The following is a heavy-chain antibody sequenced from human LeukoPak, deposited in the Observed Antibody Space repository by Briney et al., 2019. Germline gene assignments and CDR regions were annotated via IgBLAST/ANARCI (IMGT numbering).Heavy chain of an antibody. J-gene: IGHJ6*03. CDR1: GFTSSSYG. Sequence: GGSLRLSCAASGFTSSSYGMHWVRQAPGKGLEWVAFIRYDGSNKYYADSVKGRFTISRDNSKNTLYLQMNSLRAEDTAVYYCAKDQTDIVVVPAALGGYYYYYMDVWGKGTTVTISS. CDR3: AKDQTDIVVVPAALGGYYYYYMDV. V-gene: IGHV3-30*02. CDR2: IRYDGSNK. D-gene: IGHD2-2*01.